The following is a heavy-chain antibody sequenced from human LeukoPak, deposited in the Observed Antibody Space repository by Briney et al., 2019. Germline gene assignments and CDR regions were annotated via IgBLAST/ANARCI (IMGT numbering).Heavy chain of an antibody. CDR1: AYTFTSYT. J-gene: IGHJ4*02. D-gene: IGHD3-9*01. CDR3: ARTYDVLTGFILSYFFDY. V-gene: IGHV1-3*01. Sequence: ASVKVSCKASAYTFTSYTMHWVRQAPGQRLEWMGWINVGNGKTKYSQKFQGRVSITRDTSASTAYMELSSLRSEDTAVYYCARTYDVLTGFILSYFFDYWGQGTLVTVSS. CDR2: INVGNGKT.